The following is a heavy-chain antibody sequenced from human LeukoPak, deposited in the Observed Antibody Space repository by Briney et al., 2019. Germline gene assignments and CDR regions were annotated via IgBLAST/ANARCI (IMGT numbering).Heavy chain of an antibody. CDR1: GIIFGSHG. CDR3: AKDVKYCNFWNNYQTTDAFDI. D-gene: IGHD3-3*01. J-gene: IGHJ3*02. V-gene: IGHV3-23*01. CDR2: INPNGDRT. Sequence: PGGSLRLSCAASGIIFGSHGMAWVRQAPGKGLEWVSSINPNGDRTFHADFVKGRFTISRDNSKNTLYLQMTSLRAEDTALYYCAKDVKYCNFWNNYQTTDAFDIWGQGTMVTVSS.